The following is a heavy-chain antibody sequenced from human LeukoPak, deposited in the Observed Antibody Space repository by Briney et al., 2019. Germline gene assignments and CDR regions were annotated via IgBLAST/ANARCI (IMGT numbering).Heavy chain of an antibody. V-gene: IGHV1-18*01. Sequence: ASVKVSCKASVYTFTSYGISWVRQAPGQGLEWMGWISAYNGNTNYAQKLQGRGTMTTDTATSTAYMGMRSLRSEDTAVCSSARHYGSGNNWFDPWGQGTLVTVSS. CDR1: VYTFTSYG. CDR2: ISAYNGNT. CDR3: ARHYGSGNNWFDP. D-gene: IGHD3-10*01. J-gene: IGHJ5*02.